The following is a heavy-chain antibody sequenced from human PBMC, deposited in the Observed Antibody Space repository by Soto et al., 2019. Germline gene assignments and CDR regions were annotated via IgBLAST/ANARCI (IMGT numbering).Heavy chain of an antibody. Sequence: GGSLRLSCAASGFTFSSYAMSWVRQAPGKGLEWVSAISGSGGSTYYADSVKGRFTISRDNSKNTLYLQMNSLRAEDTAVYYCAKGGFLDYGSGSYSYYYYYYMDVWGKGTTVTVSS. CDR2: ISGSGGST. V-gene: IGHV3-23*01. D-gene: IGHD3-10*01. J-gene: IGHJ6*03. CDR1: GFTFSSYA. CDR3: AKGGFLDYGSGSYSYYYYYYMDV.